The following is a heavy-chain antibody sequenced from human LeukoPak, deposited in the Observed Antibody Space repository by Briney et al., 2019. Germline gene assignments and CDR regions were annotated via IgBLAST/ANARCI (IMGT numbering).Heavy chain of an antibody. CDR2: VYYSGST. CDR1: GGSIRSYF. CDR3: ARRPDGTSHFDY. Sequence: PSETLSLTCTVSGGSIRSYFWSWIRQPPGKGLEWIGYVYYSGSTNYNPSLKNRLTISVDTSKKQFPLKLSSVTAADTAVYYCARRPDGTSHFDYWGQGTLVTVSS. D-gene: IGHD6-6*01. V-gene: IGHV4-59*08. J-gene: IGHJ4*02.